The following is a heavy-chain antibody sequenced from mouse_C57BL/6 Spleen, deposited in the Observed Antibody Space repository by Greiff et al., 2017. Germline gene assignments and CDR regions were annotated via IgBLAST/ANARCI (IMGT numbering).Heavy chain of an antibody. D-gene: IGHD4-1*01. V-gene: IGHV1-80*01. CDR1: GYAFSSYW. Sequence: QVQLQQSGAELVKPGASVKISCKASGYAFSSYWMNWVKQRPGKGLEWIGQIYPGDGDTNDNGKFKGKATLTADKSSSTAYMQLSSLTSEDSAVYFCARRLGRYYFDYWGQGTTLTVSS. J-gene: IGHJ2*01. CDR2: IYPGDGDT. CDR3: ARRLGRYYFDY.